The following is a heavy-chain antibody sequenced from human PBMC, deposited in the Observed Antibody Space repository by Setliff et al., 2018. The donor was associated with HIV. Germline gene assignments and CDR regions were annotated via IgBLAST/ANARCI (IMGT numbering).Heavy chain of an antibody. V-gene: IGHV4-39*01. CDR3: ATDTYGDYRSWFDP. CDR1: GGSVDSRDYY. CDR2: ILYGGTT. D-gene: IGHD4-17*01. J-gene: IGHJ5*02. Sequence: KASETLPLTCAVSGGSVDSRDYYWGWIRQPPGKGLEWIGNILYGGTTYYTPSLKSRVSISVDTSRNQFSLRLNSVTAADTAVYYCATDTYGDYRSWFDPWGQGTLVTVSS.